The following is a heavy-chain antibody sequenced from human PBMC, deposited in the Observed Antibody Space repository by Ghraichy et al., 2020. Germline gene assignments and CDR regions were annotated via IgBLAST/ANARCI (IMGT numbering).Heavy chain of an antibody. CDR1: GVSVSSPRYF. J-gene: IGHJ4*02. CDR3: ARYDGSYFRD. D-gene: IGHD1-26*01. Sequence: SETLSLTCTVSGVSVSSPRYFWGCIRQPPGKGLEWIGNIYFNGNTYYNPSLKSRVTISVDTSSNQFFLSLRPVTAADTAVYYCARYDGSYFRDWGQGTLVIVPS. CDR2: IYFNGNT. V-gene: IGHV4-39*01.